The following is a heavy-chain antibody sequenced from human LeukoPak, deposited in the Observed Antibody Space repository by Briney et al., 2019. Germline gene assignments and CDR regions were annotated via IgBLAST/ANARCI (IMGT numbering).Heavy chain of an antibody. CDR3: AKDWELEMATINYFDY. CDR1: GFTFDDYA. CDR2: ISWNSGSI. D-gene: IGHD5-24*01. Sequence: GGSLRLSCAASGFTFDDYAMHWVRQAPGKGLEWVSGISWNSGSIGYADSVKGRFTISRDNAKNSLYLQMNSLRAEDTALYYCAKDWELEMATINYFDYWGQGTLVTVSS. J-gene: IGHJ4*02. V-gene: IGHV3-9*01.